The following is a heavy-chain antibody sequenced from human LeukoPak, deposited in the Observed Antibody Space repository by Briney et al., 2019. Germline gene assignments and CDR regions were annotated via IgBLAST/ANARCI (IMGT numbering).Heavy chain of an antibody. D-gene: IGHD6-19*01. Sequence: PGGSLRLSCAASGLIFDTFGMGWVRQAPGKGLEWVSYISSASSYIYYADSVKGRFTISRDNAKNSLFLQMNSLRGEDTAVYYCAKGHSRGRYYFDYWGQGTLVTVSS. V-gene: IGHV3-21*01. CDR3: AKGHSRGRYYFDY. CDR1: GLIFDTFG. J-gene: IGHJ4*02. CDR2: ISSASSYI.